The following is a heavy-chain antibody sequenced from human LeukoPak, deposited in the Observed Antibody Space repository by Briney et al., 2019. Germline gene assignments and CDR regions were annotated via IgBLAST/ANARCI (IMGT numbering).Heavy chain of an antibody. Sequence: SQTLSLTCAISGDSVSSINGAWNWVTQSPSRGLEWLGRTYYRSKWYSDYAVPIQGRISINPDTSKNQFTLHLFSVTPGDTAVYYCARDVATTGWYTFVYWGQGTRVTVSS. D-gene: IGHD6-19*01. CDR2: TYYRSKWYS. CDR1: GDSVSSINGA. CDR3: ARDVATTGWYTFVY. J-gene: IGHJ4*02. V-gene: IGHV6-1*01.